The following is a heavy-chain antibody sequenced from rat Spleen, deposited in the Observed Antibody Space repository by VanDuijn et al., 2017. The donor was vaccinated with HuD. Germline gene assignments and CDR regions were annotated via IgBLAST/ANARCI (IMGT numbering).Heavy chain of an antibody. CDR2: ITNTGGTP. CDR1: GFTFNDYW. V-gene: IGHV5-31*01. D-gene: IGHD1-12*02. Sequence: EVHLVESGGGLVQPGRSLKLSCVASGFTFNDYWMTWIRQAPGKGLEWVASITNTGGTPYYRDSVKGRFTISRDNAKSTLYLQLDSLRSEDTATYYCTTDTFYDGTYYPGGFDYWGQGVMVTVSS. J-gene: IGHJ2*01. CDR3: TTDTFYDGTYYPGGFDY.